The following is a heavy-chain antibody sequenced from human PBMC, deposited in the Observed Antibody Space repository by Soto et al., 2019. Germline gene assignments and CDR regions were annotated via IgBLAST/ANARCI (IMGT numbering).Heavy chain of an antibody. D-gene: IGHD6-13*01. Sequence: GGSLRLSCAASGFTFSSYAMSWVRQAPGKGLEWVSAISGSGGSTYYADSVKGRFTISRDNSKNTLYLQMNSLRAEDTAVYYCAKSFLTWQQLVPNWFDPWGQGPLVTVSS. J-gene: IGHJ5*02. CDR3: AKSFLTWQQLVPNWFDP. CDR2: ISGSGGST. V-gene: IGHV3-23*01. CDR1: GFTFSSYA.